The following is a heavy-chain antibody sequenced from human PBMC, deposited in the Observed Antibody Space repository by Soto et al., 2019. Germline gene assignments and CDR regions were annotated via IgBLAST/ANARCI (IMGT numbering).Heavy chain of an antibody. V-gene: IGHV4-30-4*01. CDR2: IYHSGST. CDR3: ARDPIFYYASSGYGGSYFDY. J-gene: IGHJ4*02. CDR1: GASVTSDDYY. Sequence: LSLTCAVSGASVTSDDYYWSWIRQPPGKGLEWIGYIYHSGSTYYNPSLKSRVSISIDTSQNQFSLKLTSLTAADTAVYYCARDPIFYYASSGYGGSYFDYWGQGSRVTVSS. D-gene: IGHD3-22*01.